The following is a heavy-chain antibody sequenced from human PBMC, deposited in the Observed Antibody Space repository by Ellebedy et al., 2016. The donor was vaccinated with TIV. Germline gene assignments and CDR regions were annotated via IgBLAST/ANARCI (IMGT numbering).Heavy chain of an antibody. V-gene: IGHV3-30*18. CDR2: ISYDGSNK. J-gene: IGHJ4*02. CDR1: GFTFSDYY. Sequence: GGSLRLXXAASGFTFSDYYMSWIRQAPGKGLEWVAVISYDGSNKYYADSVKGRFTISRDNSKNTLYLQMNSLRAEDTAVYYCAKDLTTVTTMDYWGQGTLVTVSS. CDR3: AKDLTTVTTMDY. D-gene: IGHD4-17*01.